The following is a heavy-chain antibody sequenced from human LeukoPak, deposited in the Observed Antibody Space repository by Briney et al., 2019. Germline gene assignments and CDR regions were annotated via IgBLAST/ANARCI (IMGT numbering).Heavy chain of an antibody. D-gene: IGHD3-10*01. CDR3: VTTYYYSSGSYLYYYYGMDV. J-gene: IGHJ6*02. CDR1: GFTFSSYA. Sequence: GGSLRLSCSASGFTFSSYAMHWVRQAPGKGLEYVSAISSNGGSTYYADSVKGRFTISRDNSKNTLYLQMSSLRAEDTAVYYCVTTYYYSSGSYLYYYYGMDVWGQGTTVTVSS. V-gene: IGHV3-64D*06. CDR2: ISSNGGST.